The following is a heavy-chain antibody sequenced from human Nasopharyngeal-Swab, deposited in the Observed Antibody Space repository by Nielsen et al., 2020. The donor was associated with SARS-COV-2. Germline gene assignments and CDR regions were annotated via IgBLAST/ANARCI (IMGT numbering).Heavy chain of an antibody. CDR2: GNHSGRT. Sequence: SETLSLTCAVSGGSFSGYYWSWIRQSPGKGLEWIGGGNHSGRTHYNPSLQSRVTISMDTSKSQFSLKLSSVTAADTAVYYCASTTDNTYWYYAMDVWGQGTTVTVSS. J-gene: IGHJ6*02. D-gene: IGHD2-8*02. V-gene: IGHV4-34*01. CDR3: ASTTDNTYWYYAMDV. CDR1: GGSFSGYY.